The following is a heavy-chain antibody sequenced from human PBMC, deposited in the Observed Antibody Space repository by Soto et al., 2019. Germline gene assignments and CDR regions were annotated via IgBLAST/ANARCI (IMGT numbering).Heavy chain of an antibody. CDR3: AKSAGFCSGGSCYSGY. CDR1: RFTLSSYA. D-gene: IGHD2-15*01. J-gene: IGHJ4*02. Sequence: PGGSLRLSCAASRFTLSSYAMSWIRQAPGNGLEWVSATSGSGGNTYYADSVKGRLTISRDNSKNTLYLQMNSLRAEDTAVYYCAKSAGFCSGGSCYSGYWGQGTLVTVSS. V-gene: IGHV3-23*01. CDR2: TSGSGGNT.